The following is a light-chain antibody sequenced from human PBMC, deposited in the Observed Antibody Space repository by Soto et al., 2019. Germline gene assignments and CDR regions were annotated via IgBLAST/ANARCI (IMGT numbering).Light chain of an antibody. CDR1: SSDVGGYNY. J-gene: IGLJ1*01. V-gene: IGLV2-14*01. Sequence: QSALTQPASVSGSPGQSITISCTGTSSDVGGYNYVSWYQQHPGKAPKLMIYDDINRPSRVSNRFSGSKSVNTASLTISGLQAEDEADYYSSSYTTSSSYVFGPGTKLTVL. CDR3: SSYTTSSSYV. CDR2: DDI.